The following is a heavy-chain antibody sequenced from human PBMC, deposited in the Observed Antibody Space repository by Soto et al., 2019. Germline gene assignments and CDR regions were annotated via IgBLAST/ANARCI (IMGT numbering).Heavy chain of an antibody. CDR1: GFTFSSYE. D-gene: IGHD3-22*01. J-gene: IGHJ5*02. V-gene: IGHV3-48*03. CDR2: ISSSGSTI. Sequence: QPGGSLRLSCAASGFTFSSYEMNWVRQAPGKGLEWVSYISSSGSTIYYADSVKGRFTISRDNAKNSLYLQMNSLRAEDTAVYYCARGRYYYDSSGYYFSPGFDPWGQGTLVTVSS. CDR3: ARGRYYYDSSGYYFSPGFDP.